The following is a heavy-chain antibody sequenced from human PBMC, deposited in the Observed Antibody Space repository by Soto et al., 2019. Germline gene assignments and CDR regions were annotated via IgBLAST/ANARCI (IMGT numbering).Heavy chain of an antibody. J-gene: IGHJ3*02. Sequence: HVPLVQSGAEVKKPGASLKVSCKASGYTFISYGVSWVRQAPGQGLEWLGWISPYNGTTNYAQKFQGRITMTTDTSTSTVYMDLRSLRTDDTAVYYCARDQTKWLTDAFDIWGQGTMVVVSS. D-gene: IGHD5-12*01. CDR1: GYTFISYG. CDR2: ISPYNGTT. CDR3: ARDQTKWLTDAFDI. V-gene: IGHV1-18*01.